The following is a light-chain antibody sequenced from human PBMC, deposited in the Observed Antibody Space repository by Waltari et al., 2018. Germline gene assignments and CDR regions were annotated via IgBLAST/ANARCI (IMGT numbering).Light chain of an antibody. CDR1: SSDVGGYNY. V-gene: IGLV2-11*01. CDR2: DVS. CDR3: CSYAGSYSPWV. Sequence: QSALTQPRSVSGSPGQSVTISCTGTSSDVGGYNYVSWYQQHPGKAPKLMIYDVSNRPSGVPVRFSGSKSGNTASLTISALQAEDEADYYCCSYAGSYSPWVFGGGTKLTVL. J-gene: IGLJ3*02.